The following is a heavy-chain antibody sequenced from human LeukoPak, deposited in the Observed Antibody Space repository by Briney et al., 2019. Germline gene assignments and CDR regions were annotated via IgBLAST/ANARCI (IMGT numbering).Heavy chain of an antibody. J-gene: IGHJ4*02. CDR3: ARDQGYSYGYDY. Sequence: PSETLSLTCTVSGGSISSYYWSWIRQPPGKGXEWIGYIYYSGXXXYNPXXXSRVTISVDTSKNQFSLKLSSVTAADTAVYYCARDQGYSYGYDYWGQGTLVAVSS. CDR1: GGSISSYY. V-gene: IGHV4-59*01. D-gene: IGHD5-18*01. CDR2: IYYSGXX.